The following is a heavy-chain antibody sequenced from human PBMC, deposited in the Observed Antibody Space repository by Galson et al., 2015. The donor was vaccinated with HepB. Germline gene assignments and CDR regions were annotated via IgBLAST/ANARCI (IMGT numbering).Heavy chain of an antibody. CDR1: GFTFSSYA. CDR3: ARAGLWFGELGAFDI. J-gene: IGHJ3*02. Sequence: SLRLSCAASGFTFSSYAMSWVRQAPGKGLEWVAVIWYEGDNKYYADSVKGRFTISRDNSKNTLYLQTNSLRAEDTAVYYCARAGLWFGELGAFDIWGQGTMVTVSS. D-gene: IGHD3-10*01. V-gene: IGHV3-33*08. CDR2: IWYEGDNK.